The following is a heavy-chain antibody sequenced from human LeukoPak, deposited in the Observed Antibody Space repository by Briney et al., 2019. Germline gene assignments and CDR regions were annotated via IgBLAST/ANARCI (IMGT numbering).Heavy chain of an antibody. J-gene: IGHJ4*02. Sequence: SETLSLTCTVSGGSISSYYWSWIRQPPGKGLEWIGYIYYSGSTNYNPSLKSRVTISVDTSKNQFSLKLSSVTAADTAVYYCARRRRYYDSSGYYWAYFDYWGQGTLVTVSS. D-gene: IGHD3-22*01. CDR3: ARRRRYYDSSGYYWAYFDY. CDR1: GGSISSYY. CDR2: IYYSGST. V-gene: IGHV4-59*12.